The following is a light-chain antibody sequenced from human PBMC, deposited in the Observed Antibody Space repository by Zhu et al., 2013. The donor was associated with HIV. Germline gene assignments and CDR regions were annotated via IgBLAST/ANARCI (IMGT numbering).Light chain of an antibody. V-gene: IGKV3-20*01. CDR1: QTVSSNY. Sequence: EIVLTQSPGTLSLSPGERATLSCRASQTVSSNYLAWYQQKPGQAPRLLISGASSRATDVPDRFSGSGSGRDFTLTITRLEPEDFAVYYCQQYGSSPPYTFGQGTKVEI. CDR2: GAS. CDR3: QQYGSSPPYT. J-gene: IGKJ2*01.